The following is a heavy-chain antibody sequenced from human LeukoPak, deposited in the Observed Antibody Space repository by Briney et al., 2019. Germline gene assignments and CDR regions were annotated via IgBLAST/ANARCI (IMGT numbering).Heavy chain of an antibody. Sequence: GGSLRLSCAASGFTFSSYAMHWVRQAPGKGLEYVSAISSNGGSTYYANSVKGRFTISRDNPKNTLYLQMGSLRAEDMAVYYCAREGQAYDAFDIWGQGTMVTVSS. J-gene: IGHJ3*02. CDR3: AREGQAYDAFDI. CDR1: GFTFSSYA. V-gene: IGHV3-64*01. CDR2: ISSNGGST.